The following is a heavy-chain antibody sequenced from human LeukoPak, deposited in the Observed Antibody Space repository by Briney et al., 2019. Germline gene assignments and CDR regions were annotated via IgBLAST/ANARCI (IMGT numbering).Heavy chain of an antibody. J-gene: IGHJ4*02. V-gene: IGHV3-64*01. CDR1: GFTFSSYA. CDR3: ARDQSLRGALHFLFDC. Sequence: GGSLRLSCAASGFTFSSYAMHWVRQAPGKGLEYVSAISSNGGSTYYANSVKGRFTISRDNSKNTLYLQMNSLRAEDTAVYYCARDQSLRGALHFLFDCWGQGTLVTVSS. D-gene: IGHD3-10*01. CDR2: ISSNGGST.